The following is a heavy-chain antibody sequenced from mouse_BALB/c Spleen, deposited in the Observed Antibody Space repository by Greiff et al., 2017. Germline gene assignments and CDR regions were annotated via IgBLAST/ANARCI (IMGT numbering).Heavy chain of an antibody. Sequence: VQLKESGGGLVKPGGSLKLSCAASGFTFSSYAMSWVRQTPEKRLEWVATISSGGSYTYYPDSVKGRFTIARDNAKNTLYLQMSSLRSEDTAMYYCARHERQYDMDYWGQGTTLTVSS. CDR1: GFTFSSYA. V-gene: IGHV5-9-3*01. CDR3: ARHERQYDMDY. D-gene: IGHD2-14*01. J-gene: IGHJ2*01. CDR2: ISSGGSYT.